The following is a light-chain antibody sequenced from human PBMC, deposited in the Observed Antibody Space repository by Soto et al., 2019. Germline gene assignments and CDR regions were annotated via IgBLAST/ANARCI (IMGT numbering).Light chain of an antibody. CDR2: GAS. CDR1: QSVSSN. Sequence: EIVMTQSPATLSVSPGERATLSCRASQSVSSNLAWYQQKPGQAPRLLIYGASNMATGIPARFSGSGSGTEFTLTISSLQSEDFAVYYCQQYNNWQTFGQGTKVEIK. CDR3: QQYNNWQT. V-gene: IGKV3-15*01. J-gene: IGKJ1*01.